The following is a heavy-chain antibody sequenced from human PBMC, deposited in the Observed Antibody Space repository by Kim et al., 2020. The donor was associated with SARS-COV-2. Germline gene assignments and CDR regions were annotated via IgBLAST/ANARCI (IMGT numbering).Heavy chain of an antibody. CDR3: ARTPVGRAAAIYVDY. J-gene: IGHJ4*02. D-gene: IGHD2-2*02. Sequence: PCRKRRGTLSVDTSKNQFSLKLSSVTAADTAVYYCARTPVGRAAAIYVDYWGQGTLVTVSS. V-gene: IGHV4-39*01.